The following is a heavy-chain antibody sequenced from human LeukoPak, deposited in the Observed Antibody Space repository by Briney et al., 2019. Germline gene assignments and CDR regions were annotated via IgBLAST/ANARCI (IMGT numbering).Heavy chain of an antibody. D-gene: IGHD4-17*01. J-gene: IGHJ4*02. CDR1: GFSFSSYW. CDR2: INTDGSST. CDR3: ARGNGDLPFDY. V-gene: IGHV3-74*01. Sequence: PGGSLRLSCAASGFSFSSYWMHWVRQAPGKGLEWVSRINTDGSSTSYADSVKGRFTISRDNAKNTLYLQMNSLRAEDTAVYYCARGNGDLPFDYWGQGTLVTVSS.